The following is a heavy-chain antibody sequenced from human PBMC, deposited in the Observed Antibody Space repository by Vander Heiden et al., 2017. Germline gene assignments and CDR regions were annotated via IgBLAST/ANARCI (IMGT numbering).Heavy chain of an antibody. CDR2: IYSGGST. CDR1: GFTVSSNY. J-gene: IGHJ4*02. Sequence: EVQLVESGGGLIQPGGSLRLSCAASGFTVSSNYMSWVRQAPGKGLEWVSVIYSGGSTDYADSVKGRFTISRDNSKNTLYLQMNSLRAEDTAVYYCASVGANYYDSSGYYPVDYWGQGTLVTVSS. D-gene: IGHD3-22*01. CDR3: ASVGANYYDSSGYYPVDY. V-gene: IGHV3-53*01.